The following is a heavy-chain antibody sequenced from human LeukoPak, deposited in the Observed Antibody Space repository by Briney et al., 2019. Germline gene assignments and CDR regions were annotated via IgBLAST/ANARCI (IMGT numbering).Heavy chain of an antibody. CDR3: ARDYPHYYDSSGLFDY. J-gene: IGHJ4*02. CDR2: INAGNGNT. V-gene: IGHV1-3*01. D-gene: IGHD3-22*01. Sequence: ASVKVSCKASGYTFTSYAMHWVRQAPGQRLEWMGWINAGNGNTKYSQKFQGRVTITRDTSASTAYMELSSLRSEDTAVYYCARDYPHYYDSSGLFDYWGQGTLVTVSS. CDR1: GYTFTSYA.